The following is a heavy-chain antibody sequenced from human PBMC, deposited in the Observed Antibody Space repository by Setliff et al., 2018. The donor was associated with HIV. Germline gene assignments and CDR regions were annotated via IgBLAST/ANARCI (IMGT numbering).Heavy chain of an antibody. D-gene: IGHD1-26*01. J-gene: IGHJ3*02. Sequence: GASVKVSCKASGYIFTNYYMHWVRQAPGQGLEWMGIINPGGDATTYAQKFQGRVIMTRDTSTNTLYMELSNLRSDDTAVYYCAKGPWDIPHTFDIWGQGTMVTVSS. V-gene: IGHV1-46*01. CDR3: AKGPWDIPHTFDI. CDR2: INPGGDAT. CDR1: GYIFTNYY.